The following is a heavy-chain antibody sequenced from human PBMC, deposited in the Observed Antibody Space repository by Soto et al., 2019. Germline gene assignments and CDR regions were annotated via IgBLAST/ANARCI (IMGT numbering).Heavy chain of an antibody. D-gene: IGHD5-18*01. V-gene: IGHV4-34*01. J-gene: IGHJ6*02. CDR3: ARGGYSYGYWRHYYYYGMDV. CDR2: INHSGST. Sequence: SETLSLTCAVYGGSFSGYYWSWIRQPPGKGLEWIGEINHSGSTNYNPSLKSRVTISVDTSKNQFSLKLSSVTAADTAVYYCARGGYSYGYWRHYYYYGMDVWGQGTTVTVSS. CDR1: GGSFSGYY.